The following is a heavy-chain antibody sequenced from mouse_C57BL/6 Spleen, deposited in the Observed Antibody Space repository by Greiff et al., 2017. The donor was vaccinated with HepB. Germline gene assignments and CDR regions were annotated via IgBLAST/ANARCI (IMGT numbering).Heavy chain of an antibody. D-gene: IGHD3-3*01. CDR1: GYSITSGYY. CDR2: ISYDGSN. V-gene: IGHV3-6*01. Sequence: EVKVEESGPGLVKPSQSLSLTCSVTGYSITSGYYWNWIRQFPGNKLEWMGYISYDGSNNYNPSLKNRISITRDTSKNQFFLKLNSVTTEDTATYYCARGDRDYWGQGTTLTVSS. J-gene: IGHJ2*01. CDR3: ARGDRDY.